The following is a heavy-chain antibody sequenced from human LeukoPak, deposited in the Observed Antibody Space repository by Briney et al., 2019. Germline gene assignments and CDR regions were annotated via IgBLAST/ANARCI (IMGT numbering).Heavy chain of an antibody. V-gene: IGHV1-69*06. CDR3: ARVGIAVSHHEANYYYYYYMDV. D-gene: IGHD6-19*01. Sequence: ASVKVSCKASGGTFSSYAISWVRQAPGQGLEWMGGIIPIFGTANYAQKFQGRVTITADKSTSTAYMELSSLRSEDTAVYYCARVGIAVSHHEANYYYYYYMDVWGKGTTVTVSS. CDR2: IIPIFGTA. CDR1: GGTFSSYA. J-gene: IGHJ6*03.